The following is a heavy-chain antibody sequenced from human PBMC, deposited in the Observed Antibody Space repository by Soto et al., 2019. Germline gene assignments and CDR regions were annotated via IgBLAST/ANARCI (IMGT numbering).Heavy chain of an antibody. Sequence: ASVKVSCKASGYTFTSYDINWVRQATGQGLEWMGWMNPNSGNTGYAQKFQGRVTMTRNTSISTAYMELSSLTSDDTAVYYCARGGATIFGVIDSWGQGTRVTVSS. CDR1: GYTFTSYD. D-gene: IGHD3-3*02. J-gene: IGHJ4*02. CDR3: ARGGATIFGVIDS. V-gene: IGHV1-8*01. CDR2: MNPNSGNT.